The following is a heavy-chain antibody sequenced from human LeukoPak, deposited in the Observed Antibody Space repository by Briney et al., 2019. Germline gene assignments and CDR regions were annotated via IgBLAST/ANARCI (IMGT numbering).Heavy chain of an antibody. Sequence: GGSLRFSCAAFGFSFSGSSMSWVRQAPGKGLEWVSYIDSNSYTIYYADSVRGRFTISRDNAENSLYLQMDGLREEDAAVYYCARAPMIRGVITSFDQWGQGTLVTVRS. J-gene: IGHJ4*02. D-gene: IGHD3-10*01. V-gene: IGHV3-48*02. CDR3: ARAPMIRGVITSFDQ. CDR2: IDSNSYTI. CDR1: GFSFSGSS.